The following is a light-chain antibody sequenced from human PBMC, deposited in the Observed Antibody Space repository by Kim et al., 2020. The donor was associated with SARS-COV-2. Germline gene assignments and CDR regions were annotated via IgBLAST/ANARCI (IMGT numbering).Light chain of an antibody. CDR2: AAS. J-gene: IGKJ1*01. Sequence: AIRMTQSPSSLSASTGDRVTITCRASQGISSYLAWYQQKPGKAPKLLIYAASTLQSGVPLRFSGSGSGPDFTLTISCLQSEDFATYYCQQYYDYPWTFGQGTKVDIK. CDR1: QGISSY. CDR3: QQYYDYPWT. V-gene: IGKV1-8*01.